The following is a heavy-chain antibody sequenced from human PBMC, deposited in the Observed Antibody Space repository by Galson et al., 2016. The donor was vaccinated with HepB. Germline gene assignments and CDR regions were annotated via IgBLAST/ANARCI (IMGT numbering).Heavy chain of an antibody. Sequence: SVKVSCKASGYSFTNFLISWIRQGPGQGLEWMGWINPKSGNSAIAQRSQDRLTVTTDTPTSTSYLELGGLTSEDTAVYYCARGLRQWLAHLDYWGQGSLVTVSS. CDR2: INPKSGNS. V-gene: IGHV1-8*02. J-gene: IGHJ4*02. D-gene: IGHD6-19*01. CDR3: ARGLRQWLAHLDY. CDR1: GYSFTNFL.